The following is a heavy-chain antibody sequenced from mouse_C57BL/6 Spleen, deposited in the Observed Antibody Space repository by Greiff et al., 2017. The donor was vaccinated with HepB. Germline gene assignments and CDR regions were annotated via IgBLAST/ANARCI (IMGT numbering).Heavy chain of an antibody. V-gene: IGHV1-50*01. Sequence: QVQLQQPGAELVKPGASVKLSCKASGYTFTSYWMQWVKQRPGQGLEWIGEIDPSDSYTNYNQKFKGKATLTVDTSSSTAYMQLSSLTSEDSAVYYGARGGTGTAWFADWGQGTLVTVSA. CDR2: IDPSDSYT. D-gene: IGHD4-1*01. J-gene: IGHJ3*01. CDR1: GYTFTSYW. CDR3: ARGGTGTAWFAD.